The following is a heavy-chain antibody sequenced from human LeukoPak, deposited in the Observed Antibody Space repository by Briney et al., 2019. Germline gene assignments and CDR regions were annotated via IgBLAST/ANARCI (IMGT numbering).Heavy chain of an antibody. D-gene: IGHD4-11*01. J-gene: IGHJ4*02. CDR1: GVIFSTYA. CDR3: GKDLNYGLDY. Sequence: GGSLRLSCAASGVIFSTYAMSWVRQAPGKGLEWVSALSGSGDKTFYADSVKGRFTISRDNSKNTLYLQMNSLRAEDTAVYYCGKDLNYGLDYWGQGTLVTVSS. V-gene: IGHV3-23*01. CDR2: LSGSGDKT.